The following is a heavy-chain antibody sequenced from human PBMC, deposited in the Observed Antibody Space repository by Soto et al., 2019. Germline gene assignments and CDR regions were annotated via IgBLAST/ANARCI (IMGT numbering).Heavy chain of an antibody. CDR3: ARIQLGYAAFDI. CDR2: ISSSSSNI. D-gene: IGHD2-15*01. V-gene: IGHV3-21*01. Sequence: PGGSLRLSCAASGFTFSSYSMNWVRQAPGKGLEWVSSISSSSSNIYYADSVKGRFTIPRDNAKNSLYLQMNSLRAEDTAVYYCARIQLGYAAFDIWGQGTIVTVSS. CDR1: GFTFSSYS. J-gene: IGHJ3*02.